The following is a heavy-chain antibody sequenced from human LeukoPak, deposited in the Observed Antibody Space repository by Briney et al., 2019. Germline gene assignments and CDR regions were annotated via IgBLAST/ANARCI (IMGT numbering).Heavy chain of an antibody. CDR2: IYPGDSDT. D-gene: IGHD3-10*01. J-gene: IGHJ4*02. CDR1: GYIFTSYW. CDR3: ARPYYYDSGQYYFHY. V-gene: IGHV5-51*01. Sequence: LGASLQISCQGSGYIFTSYWIGWVRQLPGKGLEWMAIIYPGDSDTRYSPSFQGQVTISADKSISTAYLQWSSLKASDTAMYYCARPYYYDSGQYYFHYWGQGTLVTVSS.